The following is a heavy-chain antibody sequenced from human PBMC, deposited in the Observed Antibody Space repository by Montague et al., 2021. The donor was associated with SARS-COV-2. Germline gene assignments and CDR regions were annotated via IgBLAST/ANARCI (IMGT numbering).Heavy chain of an antibody. J-gene: IGHJ5*02. CDR3: ARVAATAMFDYFDP. V-gene: IGHV4-61*01. CDR1: GGSVKSANHY. D-gene: IGHD2-21*02. CDR2: IYSTGST. Sequence: SETLSLTCSVSGGSVKSANHYWTWIRQPPGEGLEWIGFIYSTGSTNYNPSLKSRVTISLDTSRNEFSLKLSSLTTADTAIYFCARVAATAMFDYFDPWGQGTLGTVSP.